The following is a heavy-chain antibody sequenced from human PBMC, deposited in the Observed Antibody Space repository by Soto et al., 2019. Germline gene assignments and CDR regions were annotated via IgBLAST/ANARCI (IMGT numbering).Heavy chain of an antibody. J-gene: IGHJ6*02. CDR3: AREGRPYGMDV. CDR1: GGTFSSYT. D-gene: IGHD2-15*01. V-gene: IGHV1-69*08. Sequence: QVQLVQSGAAVKKPGSSVKVSCKASGGTFSSYTISWVRQAPGQGLEWMGRIIPILGIANYAQKFQGRVTITADKSTSTAYMELSSLRSEDTAVYYCAREGRPYGMDVWGQGTTVTVSS. CDR2: IIPILGIA.